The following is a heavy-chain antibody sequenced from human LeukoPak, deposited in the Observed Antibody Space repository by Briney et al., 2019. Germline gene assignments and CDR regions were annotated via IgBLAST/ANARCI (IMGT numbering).Heavy chain of an antibody. Sequence: PSETLSLTCTVSGGSISSYYWSWIRQPPGKGLEWIGYIYYSGSTNYNPSLKSRVTISVDTSKNQFSLKLSSVTAADTAVYYCARVGWEPRFDYWGQGTLVTVSS. V-gene: IGHV4-59*01. J-gene: IGHJ4*02. D-gene: IGHD1-26*01. CDR2: IYYSGST. CDR1: GGSISSYY. CDR3: ARVGWEPRFDY.